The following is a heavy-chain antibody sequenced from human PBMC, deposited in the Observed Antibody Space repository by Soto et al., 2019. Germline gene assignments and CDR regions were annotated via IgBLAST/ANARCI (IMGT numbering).Heavy chain of an antibody. V-gene: IGHV4-31*03. CDR2: ISFSGNT. Sequence: QVQLQESGPGLVTPSQSLSLTCTVSGGSISRGGYYWRWIRQHPGWGLEWIGHISFSGNTDYNPSLESRVAISLDTPRNRFSLKLSSVTAADTAVYYCAASPNSDFFDYWGQGALVTVSA. CDR1: GGSISRGGYY. CDR3: AASPNSDFFDY. D-gene: IGHD3-10*01. J-gene: IGHJ4*02.